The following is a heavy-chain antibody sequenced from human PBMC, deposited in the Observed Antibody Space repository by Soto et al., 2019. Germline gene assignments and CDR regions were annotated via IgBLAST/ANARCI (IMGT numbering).Heavy chain of an antibody. CDR1: GFTFSSYS. D-gene: IGHD3-16*02. CDR3: ARDGGGAIPFDY. Sequence: PGGSLRLSCAASGFTFSSYSMNWVRQAPGKGLEWVSSISSSSYIYYADSVKGRFTISRDNAKNSLYLQMNSLRAEDTAVYYCARDGGGAIPFDYWGQGTLVTVSS. J-gene: IGHJ4*02. V-gene: IGHV3-21*01. CDR2: ISSSSYI.